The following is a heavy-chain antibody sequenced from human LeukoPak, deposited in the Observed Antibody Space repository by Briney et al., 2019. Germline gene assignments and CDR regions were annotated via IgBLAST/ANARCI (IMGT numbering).Heavy chain of an antibody. J-gene: IGHJ4*02. CDR2: IYYSGST. CDR1: GDSISSGDYY. Sequence: SQTLSLTCTVSGDSISSGDYYWRWIRQPPGKGLEWIGYIYYSGSTYYNPSLNSRVTISVDTSKNQFSLKLSSVTAADTAVYYCASLGIWGAIDYWGQGTLVTVSS. CDR3: ASLGIWGAIDY. D-gene: IGHD1-26*01. V-gene: IGHV4-30-4*08.